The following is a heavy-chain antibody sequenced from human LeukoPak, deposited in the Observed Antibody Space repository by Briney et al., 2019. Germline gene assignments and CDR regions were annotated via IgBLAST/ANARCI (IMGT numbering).Heavy chain of an antibody. Sequence: GGSLRLSCAASGFTFSLSGMHWVRQAPGKGLEWVAFIRFDGSNKYYADSVKGRFTISRDNSQNTLYLQMNSLRPEDTAVYYCAKGGASVTRYVDYWGQGTLVTVSS. J-gene: IGHJ4*02. V-gene: IGHV3-30*02. D-gene: IGHD4-17*01. CDR1: GFTFSLSG. CDR3: AKGGASVTRYVDY. CDR2: IRFDGSNK.